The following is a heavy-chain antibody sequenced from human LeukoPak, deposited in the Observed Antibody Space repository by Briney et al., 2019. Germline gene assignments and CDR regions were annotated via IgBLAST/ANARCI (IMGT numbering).Heavy chain of an antibody. CDR1: ADSISGRY. J-gene: IGHJ4*02. Sequence: SETLSLTCTVSADSISGRYFSWIRQPPGKGLEWIGYIHYSGTTNYNPSLKSRVTISVDTSKKQFSLKLKSVTAADTAVYYCANLHYVSSGSNFDYWGQGTLVTVSS. D-gene: IGHD3-22*01. V-gene: IGHV4-59*11. CDR2: IHYSGTT. CDR3: ANLHYVSSGSNFDY.